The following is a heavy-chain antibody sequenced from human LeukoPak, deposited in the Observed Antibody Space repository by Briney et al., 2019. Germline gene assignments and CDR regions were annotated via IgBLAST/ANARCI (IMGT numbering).Heavy chain of an antibody. CDR1: GFTFSSYV. CDR2: ISYDGSNE. J-gene: IGHJ4*02. CDR3: ARAPGRLPYYFDY. Sequence: GGSLRLSCAASGFTFSSYVMHWVRQAPGKGLEWVAIISYDGSNEYYADSVKGRFIISRDNAKNSLYLQMNSLRAEDTAVYYCARAPGRLPYYFDYWGQGTLVTVSS. V-gene: IGHV3-30*04. D-gene: IGHD3-10*01.